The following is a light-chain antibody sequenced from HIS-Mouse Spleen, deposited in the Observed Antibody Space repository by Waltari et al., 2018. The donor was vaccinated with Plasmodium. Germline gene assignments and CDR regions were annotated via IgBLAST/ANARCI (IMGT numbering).Light chain of an antibody. Sequence: QSALTQPPSASGSPGQSVTISCTGTSSDVGGYNYVSWYQQHPGNAKLMIYEVSKRPAGVPDRFSGSKSGNTASLTVSGLQAEDEADYYCSSYAGSNNVVFGGGTKLTVL. CDR2: EVS. CDR1: SSDVGGYNY. CDR3: SSYAGSNNVV. J-gene: IGLJ2*01. V-gene: IGLV2-8*01.